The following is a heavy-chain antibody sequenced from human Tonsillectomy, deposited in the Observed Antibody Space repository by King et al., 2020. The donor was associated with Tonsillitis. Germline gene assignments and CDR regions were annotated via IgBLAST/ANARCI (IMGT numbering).Heavy chain of an antibody. D-gene: IGHD3-10*01. CDR1: GASISSYY. CDR2: IYFSGST. V-gene: IGHV4-59*01. J-gene: IGHJ4*02. CDR3: ARGPYGYFDY. Sequence: QLQESGPGLVKPSETLSLTCTVSGASISSYYWTWIRQPPGKGLEWIGYIYFSGSTNYNPSLRCRVTISVDTSKNQFSLKLSSVTAADTAVYYCARGPYGYFDYWGQGTLVTVSS.